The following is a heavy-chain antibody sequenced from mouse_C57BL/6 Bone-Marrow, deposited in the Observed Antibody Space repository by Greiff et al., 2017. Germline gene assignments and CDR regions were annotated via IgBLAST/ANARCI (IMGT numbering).Heavy chain of an antibody. CDR2: INPGSGGT. CDR1: GYAFTNYL. J-gene: IGHJ2*01. CDR3: ARLGPYPDYFDY. Sequence: VKLMESGAELVRPGTSVKVSCKASGYAFTNYLIEWVKQRPGQGLEWIGVINPGSGGTNYNEKFKGKETLTADKSSSTAYMPLSSLTSEDSAVYFCARLGPYPDYFDYWGQGTTLTVSS. D-gene: IGHD2-10*01. V-gene: IGHV1-54*01.